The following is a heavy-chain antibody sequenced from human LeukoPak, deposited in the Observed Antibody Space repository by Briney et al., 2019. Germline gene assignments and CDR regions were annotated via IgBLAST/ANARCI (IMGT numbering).Heavy chain of an antibody. V-gene: IGHV3-53*01. D-gene: IGHD5/OR15-5a*01. CDR1: GFTVSSTY. CDR3: AREVSRGTYYIDY. CDR2: IYSGGST. J-gene: IGHJ4*02. Sequence: GGSLRLSCAASGFTVSSTYMTWVRQAPGKGLEWVSLIYSGGSTYYSDSVKGRFTISRDNSKNTLYLQMNSLRAEDTAVYYCAREVSRGTYYIDYWGQGTLVTVSS.